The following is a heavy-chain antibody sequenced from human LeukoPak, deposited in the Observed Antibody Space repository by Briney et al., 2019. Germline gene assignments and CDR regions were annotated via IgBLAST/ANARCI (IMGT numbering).Heavy chain of an antibody. J-gene: IGHJ5*02. D-gene: IGHD2-15*01. CDR2: MNPNSGNT. Sequence: PGASVKVSCKASGYTFTSYGISWVRQAPGQGLEWMGWMNPNSGNTGYAQKFQGRVTMTRNTSISTAYMELSSLRSEDTAVYYCARGRRYCSGGSCYGHSWFDPWGQGTLVTVSS. CDR3: ARGRRYCSGGSCYGHSWFDP. CDR1: GYTFTSYG. V-gene: IGHV1-8*02.